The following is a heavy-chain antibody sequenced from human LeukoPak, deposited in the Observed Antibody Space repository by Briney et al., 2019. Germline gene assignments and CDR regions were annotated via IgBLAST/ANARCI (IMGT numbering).Heavy chain of an antibody. D-gene: IGHD3-22*01. CDR1: GFTFSSYA. CDR2: ISYDGSNK. J-gene: IGHJ4*02. Sequence: GGSLRLSCAASGFTFSSYAMHWVRQAPGKGLEWVAVISYDGSNKYYADSVKGRFTISRDNSKNTLYLQMNSLRAEDTAVYYCAKASLYYYDSSGYYYWGQGTLVTVSS. V-gene: IGHV3-30-3*01. CDR3: AKASLYYYDSSGYYY.